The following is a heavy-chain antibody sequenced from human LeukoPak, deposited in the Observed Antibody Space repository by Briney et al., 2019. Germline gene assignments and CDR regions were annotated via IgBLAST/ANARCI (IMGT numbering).Heavy chain of an antibody. CDR2: ISSSATTI. CDR1: GFTFSAHY. Sequence: GGSLRLSCAASGFTFSAHYMSWLRQAPGKGLEWVSYISSSATTIYYADSVKGRFTISRDNAKNSLYLQMNSLRTEDTAVYYCARGDCSSTSCYYFDYWGQGTLVTVSS. D-gene: IGHD2-2*01. J-gene: IGHJ4*02. V-gene: IGHV3-11*04. CDR3: ARGDCSSTSCYYFDY.